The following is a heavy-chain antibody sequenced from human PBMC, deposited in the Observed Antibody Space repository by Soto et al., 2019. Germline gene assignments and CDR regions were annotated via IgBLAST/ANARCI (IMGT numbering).Heavy chain of an antibody. CDR3: AREGGGSWYDYYYYYMDV. V-gene: IGHV1-69*13. Sequence: SVKVSCKASGGTFSSYAISWVRQAPGQGLEWMGGIIPIFGTANYAQKFQGRVTITADESTSTAYMELSSLRSDDTAVYYCAREGGGSWYDYYYYYMDVWGKGTTVTVSS. CDR1: GGTFSSYA. D-gene: IGHD6-13*01. CDR2: IIPIFGTA. J-gene: IGHJ6*03.